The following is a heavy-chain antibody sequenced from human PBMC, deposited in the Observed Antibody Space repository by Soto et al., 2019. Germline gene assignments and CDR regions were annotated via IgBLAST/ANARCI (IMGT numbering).Heavy chain of an antibody. Sequence: QVQLVQSGAEVKKPGASVKVSCKASGYTFTSYDINWVRQATGQGLEWMGWMNPNSGNTGYAQKFQARVTMTTNTSTTTPYMELSSPRSAATDLYYCARVMSAAGTGWFDPWGQGTLVTVSS. CDR1: GYTFTSYD. CDR2: MNPNSGNT. CDR3: ARVMSAAGTGWFDP. J-gene: IGHJ5*02. V-gene: IGHV1-8*01. D-gene: IGHD6-13*01.